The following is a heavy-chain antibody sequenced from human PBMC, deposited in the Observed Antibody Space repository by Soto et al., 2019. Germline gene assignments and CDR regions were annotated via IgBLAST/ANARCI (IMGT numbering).Heavy chain of an antibody. J-gene: IGHJ6*02. CDR2: IYYSGST. Sequence: ASETLSLTCTVSGGSISSTYCSWIRQPQGKGLEWIGYIYYSGSTNYNPSLKSRVTISVDTSKNQFSLKVSSVTAADTAVYYCASTGGSSSADYYYGMDVWGQGTTVTVSS. CDR1: GGSISSTY. CDR3: ASTGGSSSADYYYGMDV. D-gene: IGHD6-6*01. V-gene: IGHV4-59*01.